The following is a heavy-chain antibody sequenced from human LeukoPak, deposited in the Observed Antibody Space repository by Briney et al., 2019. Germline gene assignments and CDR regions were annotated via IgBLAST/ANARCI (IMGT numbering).Heavy chain of an antibody. D-gene: IGHD3-3*01. J-gene: IGHJ1*01. Sequence: SETLSLTCTVSGGSISSYYWSWIRQPPGKGLEWIGYIYYSGSTNYNPSLKSRVTISVDTSKNQFSLKLSSVTAADTAVYYCARSGFWSGYYLVPSYFQHWGQGTLVTVSS. CDR2: IYYSGST. V-gene: IGHV4-59*12. CDR1: GGSISSYY. CDR3: ARSGFWSGYYLVPSYFQH.